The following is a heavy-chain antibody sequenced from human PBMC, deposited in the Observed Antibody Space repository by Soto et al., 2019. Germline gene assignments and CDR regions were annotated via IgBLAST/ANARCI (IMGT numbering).Heavy chain of an antibody. J-gene: IGHJ4*02. CDR1: GFTFSNFW. CDR3: ARDVI. CDR2: IKEDGSEK. Sequence: EVQLVESGGGLVQPGGSLRLSCAASGFTFSNFWMSWVRQAPGKGLEWVAAIKEDGSEKNYVDSVRGRFTISRDNAKNSLYLQMNSLIADDTAVYYCARDVIWGQGSLVSVSS. V-gene: IGHV3-7*05.